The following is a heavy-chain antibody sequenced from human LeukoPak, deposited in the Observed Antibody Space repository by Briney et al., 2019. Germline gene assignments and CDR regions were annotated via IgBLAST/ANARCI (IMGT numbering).Heavy chain of an antibody. CDR3: ARDRDGYNYDY. CDR2: INTNTGNP. CDR1: GYSENFYG. V-gene: IGHV7-4-1*02. D-gene: IGHD5-24*01. Sequence: ASVKVSCKTSGYSENFYGITWVRQVAGQGLEWMGWINTNTGNPTYAQGFTGRFVFSLDTSVSTAYLQISSLKAEDTAVYYCARDRDGYNYDYWGQGTLVTVSS. J-gene: IGHJ4*02.